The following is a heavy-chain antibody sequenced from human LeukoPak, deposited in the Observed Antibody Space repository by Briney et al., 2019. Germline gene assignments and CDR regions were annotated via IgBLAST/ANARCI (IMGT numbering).Heavy chain of an antibody. D-gene: IGHD3-3*01. Sequence: SETLSLTCAVYGGSFSGYHWSWIRQPPGKGLEWIGEINHSGSTNYNPSLKSRVTISVDTSKNQFSLKLSSVTAADTAVYYCAREIRYDFWSGYSYYFGYWGQGTLVTVSS. V-gene: IGHV4-34*01. CDR1: GGSFSGYH. CDR2: INHSGST. J-gene: IGHJ4*02. CDR3: AREIRYDFWSGYSYYFGY.